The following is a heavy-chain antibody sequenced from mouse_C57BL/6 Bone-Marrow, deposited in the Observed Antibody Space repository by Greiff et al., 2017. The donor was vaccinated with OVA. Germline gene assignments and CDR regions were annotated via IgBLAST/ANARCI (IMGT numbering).Heavy chain of an antibody. V-gene: IGHV2-2*01. CDR3: ARKGWLLYWYFDV. CDR1: GFSLTSYG. CDR2: IWSGGST. Sequence: QVQLQESGPGLVQPSQSLSITCTVSGFSLTSYGVHWVRQSPGKGLEWLGVIWSGGSTDSTAAFISRLCISKDNYKSQVFFKMNRLQADDTAIYYCARKGWLLYWYFDVWGTGTTVTVSS. D-gene: IGHD2-3*01. J-gene: IGHJ1*03.